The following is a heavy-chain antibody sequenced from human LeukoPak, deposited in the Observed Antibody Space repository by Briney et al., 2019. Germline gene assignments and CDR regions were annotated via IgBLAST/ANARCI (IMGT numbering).Heavy chain of an antibody. Sequence: GGSQRLSCAASGFTFSSYAMSWVRQAPGKGLEWVSAISGSGGSTYYADSVKGRFTISRDNSKNTLYLQMNSLRAEDTAVYYCAKASLPGIAVAGTGWDYWGQGTLVTVSS. CDR2: ISGSGGST. CDR1: GFTFSSYA. D-gene: IGHD6-19*01. J-gene: IGHJ4*02. CDR3: AKASLPGIAVAGTGWDY. V-gene: IGHV3-23*01.